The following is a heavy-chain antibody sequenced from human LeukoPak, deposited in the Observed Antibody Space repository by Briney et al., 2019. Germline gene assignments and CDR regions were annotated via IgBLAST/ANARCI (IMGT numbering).Heavy chain of an antibody. J-gene: IGHJ5*02. CDR1: GFIFSAHH. CDR2: IKQDGSEK. V-gene: IGHV3-7*01. Sequence: GGSLRLSCAASGFIFSAHHMSWVRQAPGRGLEWVADIKQDGSEKYYVDSVKGRFTISRDNAKNSLYLQMNSLRVEDTAVYYCARDNSSWSSWFDPWGQGTLVIVSS. D-gene: IGHD6-13*01. CDR3: ARDNSSWSSWFDP.